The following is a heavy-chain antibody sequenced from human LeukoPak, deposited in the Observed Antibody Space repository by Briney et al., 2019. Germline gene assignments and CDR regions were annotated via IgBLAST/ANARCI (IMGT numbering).Heavy chain of an antibody. CDR1: GFTFSRYS. CDR3: AELGITMIGGV. V-gene: IGHV3-21*01. CDR2: ISISSNYI. J-gene: IGHJ6*04. Sequence: GGSLRLSCAASGFTFSRYSMNWVRQAPGKGLEWVSSISISSNYIYYTNSVKGRFTISRDNAKNSLYLQMNSLRAEDTAVYYCAELGITMIGGVWGKGTTVTISS. D-gene: IGHD3-10*02.